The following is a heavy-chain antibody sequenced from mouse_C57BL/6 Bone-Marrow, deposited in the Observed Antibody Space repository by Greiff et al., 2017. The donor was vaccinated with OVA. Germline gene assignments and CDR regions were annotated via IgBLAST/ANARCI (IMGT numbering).Heavy chain of an antibody. CDR1: GFTFSSYG. Sequence: EVQVVESGGDLVKPGGSLKLSCAASGFTFSSYGMSWVRQTPDKRLEWVATISRGGSYTYSPDSVKGRFTMSRDNANNTPYLQMSSLHSADTARYYCARQVYDVWLADWGQGTRVTGSA. V-gene: IGHV5-6*01. CDR2: ISRGGSYT. J-gene: IGHJ3*01. CDR3: ARQVYDVWLAD. D-gene: IGHD2-3*01.